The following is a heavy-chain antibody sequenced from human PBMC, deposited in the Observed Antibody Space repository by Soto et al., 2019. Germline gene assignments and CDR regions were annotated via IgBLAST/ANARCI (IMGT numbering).Heavy chain of an antibody. CDR3: AHSKSPGLWFGELSFYFDY. CDR2: IYWDDDK. CDR1: GFSLSTSGVG. V-gene: IGHV2-5*02. D-gene: IGHD3-10*01. Sequence: QITLKESGPPLVKPTQTLTLTCTFSGFSLSTSGVGVGWIRQPPGKALEWLALIYWDDDKRYSPSLKSRLTITKDTSKNQVVLTMTNMDPVDTATYYCAHSKSPGLWFGELSFYFDYWGQGTLVTVSS. J-gene: IGHJ4*02.